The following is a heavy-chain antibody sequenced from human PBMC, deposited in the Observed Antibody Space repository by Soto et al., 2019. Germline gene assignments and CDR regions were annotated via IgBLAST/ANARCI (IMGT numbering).Heavy chain of an antibody. CDR2: ISSSSSTI. J-gene: IGHJ5*02. V-gene: IGHV3-48*01. D-gene: IGHD6-13*01. CDR1: GFTFSSYS. CDR3: ARHPERIAQIGWFDP. Sequence: EVQLEESGGGLVQPGGSLRLSCAAAGFTFSSYSMNWVRQAPGKGLEWVSYISSSSSTIYYADSVKGRFTISRDNAKNSLYLQMNSLRAEDTAVYYCARHPERIAQIGWFDPWGQGTLVTVSP.